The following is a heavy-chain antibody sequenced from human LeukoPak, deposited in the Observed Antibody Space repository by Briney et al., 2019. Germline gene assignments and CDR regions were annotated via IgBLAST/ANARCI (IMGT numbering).Heavy chain of an antibody. CDR3: ARNNYDFDFDS. CDR1: GYTFSDYY. CDR2: ISPKSGGT. Sequence: ASVKVSCKASGYTFSDYYIHWVRQAPGQGLEWMGWISPKSGGTNYAQNFQGRGTMTRDTSINTAYMELSRLRPDDTAVYYCARNNYDFDFDSWGQGALVTVSS. J-gene: IGHJ4*02. V-gene: IGHV1-2*02. D-gene: IGHD3-3*01.